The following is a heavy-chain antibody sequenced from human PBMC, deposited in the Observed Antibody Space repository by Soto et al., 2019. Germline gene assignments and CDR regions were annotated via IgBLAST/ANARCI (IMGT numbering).Heavy chain of an antibody. CDR1: GFTFSSYS. V-gene: IGHV3-48*01. Sequence: EVQLVESGGGLVQPGGSLRLSCAASGFTFSSYSMNWVRQAPGKGLEWVSYISSSSSTIYYADSVKGRFTISRDNAKNSLYLQVTSLRAEDPAVYYCAREGGDLNWFDPWGQGTLVSVSS. D-gene: IGHD4-17*01. CDR3: AREGGDLNWFDP. CDR2: ISSSSSTI. J-gene: IGHJ5*02.